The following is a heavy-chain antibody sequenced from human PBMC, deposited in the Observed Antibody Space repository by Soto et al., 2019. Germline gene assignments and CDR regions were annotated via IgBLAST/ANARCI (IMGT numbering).Heavy chain of an antibody. D-gene: IGHD3-10*01. CDR3: ARDREVRGVIISYGMDV. Sequence: QVQLQESGPGLVKPSQTLSLTCTVSGGSISSGGYYWSWIRQHPGKGLEWIGYIYYSGSTYYNPSLKSRVTISVDTSENQFSLKLSSVTAADTAVYYCARDREVRGVIISYGMDVWGQGTTVTVSS. CDR2: IYYSGST. J-gene: IGHJ6*02. V-gene: IGHV4-31*03. CDR1: GGSISSGGYY.